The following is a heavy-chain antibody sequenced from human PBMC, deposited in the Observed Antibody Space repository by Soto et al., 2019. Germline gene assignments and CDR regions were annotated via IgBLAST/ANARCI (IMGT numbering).Heavy chain of an antibody. V-gene: IGHV3-30*18. CDR1: GFSLSSYA. D-gene: IGHD2-15*01. CDR2: MSYDETKK. Sequence: QVQLVESGGGVVQPGGSLRLSCATFGFSLSSYAMHWVRQAPGKGLEWVALMSYDETKKYYADSVEGRFTISRDTSTNTLFLQMNNLRVEDTAVYCSAKDRRDGDFMHILVVDFWGQGALVTVSS. J-gene: IGHJ4*02. CDR3: AKDRRDGDFMHILVVDF.